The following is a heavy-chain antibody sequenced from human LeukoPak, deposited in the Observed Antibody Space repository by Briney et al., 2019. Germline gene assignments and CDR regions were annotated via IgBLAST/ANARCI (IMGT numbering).Heavy chain of an antibody. Sequence: ASVKVSCQASGYTLTSYDINWVRQATGQGLEWMGWMNPNSGRTGYAQNFQGRITITRNTSISTAYMELSSLRSEDTAVYYCTRETSSRYFDYWGRGTLVTVSS. CDR2: MNPNSGRT. J-gene: IGHJ4*02. V-gene: IGHV1-8*01. CDR1: GYTLTSYD. CDR3: TRETSSRYFDY.